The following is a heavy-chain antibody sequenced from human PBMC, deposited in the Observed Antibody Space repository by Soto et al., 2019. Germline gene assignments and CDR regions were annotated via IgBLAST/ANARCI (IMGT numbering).Heavy chain of an antibody. J-gene: IGHJ4*02. D-gene: IGHD6-19*01. CDR1: GGTFSSYA. V-gene: IGHV1-69*13. CDR2: IIPIFGTA. CDR3: ARGIGGWYFDY. Sequence: ASVKVSCKASGGTFSSYAISWVRQAPGQGLEWMGGIIPIFGTANYAQKFQGRVTITADESMSTAYMELSSLRSEDTAVYYCARGIGGWYFDYWGQGTLVTVSS.